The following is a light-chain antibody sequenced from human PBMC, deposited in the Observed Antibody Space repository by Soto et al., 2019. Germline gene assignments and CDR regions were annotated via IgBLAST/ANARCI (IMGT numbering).Light chain of an antibody. CDR2: GAS. V-gene: IGKV3-15*01. CDR3: QKYNNWPPWT. CDR1: QSVSSN. Sequence: EIVMTQSPATLSMSPGERATLSCRASQSVSSNLAWYQQKPGQAPRLLIYGASTRATGIPARFSGSGSGTEFILTISRLQSEDFAVYYCQKYNNWPPWTFGQGTKVDI. J-gene: IGKJ1*01.